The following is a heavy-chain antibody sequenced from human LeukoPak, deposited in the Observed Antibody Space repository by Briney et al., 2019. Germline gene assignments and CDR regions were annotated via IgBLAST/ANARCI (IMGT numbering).Heavy chain of an antibody. CDR2: IIPIFGTA. V-gene: IGHV1-69*13. CDR1: GYTFTSYY. D-gene: IGHD1-1*01. Sequence: GASVKVSCKASGYTFTSYYMHWVRQAPGQGLEWMGGIIPIFGTANYAQKFQGRVTIIADESTSTAYMELSSLRSEDTAVYYCARGGRVATIQGWFDPWGQGTLVIVSS. J-gene: IGHJ5*02. CDR3: ARGGRVATIQGWFDP.